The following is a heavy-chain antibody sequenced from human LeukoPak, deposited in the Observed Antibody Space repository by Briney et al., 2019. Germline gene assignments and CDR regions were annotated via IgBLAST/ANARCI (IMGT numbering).Heavy chain of an antibody. V-gene: IGHV3-15*01. Sequence: GGSLRLSCAASGFTFSNAWMSWVRQAPGKGLEWVGRIKSKTDGGTTDYAAPVKGRFTISRDDSKDTLYLQMNSLKTEDTAVYYCTTGGSIQLWSTYYMDVWGKGTTVTVSS. CDR2: IKSKTDGGTT. J-gene: IGHJ6*03. CDR3: TTGGSIQLWSTYYMDV. D-gene: IGHD5-18*01. CDR1: GFTFSNAW.